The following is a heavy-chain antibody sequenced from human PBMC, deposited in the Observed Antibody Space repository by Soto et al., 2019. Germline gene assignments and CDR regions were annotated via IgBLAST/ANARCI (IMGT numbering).Heavy chain of an antibody. Sequence: GGSLRLSCAASGFTFSDHYMDWVRQAPGKGLEWAGRTRNKANSYTTEYAASVKGRFTISRDDSKNSLYLQMNSLKTEDTAVYYCAREVAYCSSTSCSNWFDPWGQGTLVTVSS. V-gene: IGHV3-72*01. CDR2: TRNKANSYTT. CDR3: AREVAYCSSTSCSNWFDP. D-gene: IGHD2-2*01. J-gene: IGHJ5*02. CDR1: GFTFSDHY.